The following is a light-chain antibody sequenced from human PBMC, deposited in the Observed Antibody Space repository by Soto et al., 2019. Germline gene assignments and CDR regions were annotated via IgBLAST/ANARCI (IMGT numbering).Light chain of an antibody. CDR2: RNN. CDR3: AAWDDSLSGVV. CDR1: ISNIGSNY. V-gene: IGLV1-47*01. Sequence: QSVLTQPPSGSPTPGQTVTISCSGSISNIGSNYVYWYQHLPGTAPKLLISRNNQRPSGVPDRFFGSKSGTSASLAISGLRSEDEVDYYCAAWDDSLSGVVFGGGTKLTFL. J-gene: IGLJ2*01.